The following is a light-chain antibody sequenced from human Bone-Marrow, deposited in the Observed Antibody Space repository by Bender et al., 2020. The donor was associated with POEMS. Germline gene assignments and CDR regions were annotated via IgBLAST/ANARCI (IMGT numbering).Light chain of an antibody. V-gene: IGLV1-40*01. CDR1: RSDIGANND. CDR3: QSWGSNTAV. Sequence: QSVLTQPPSVSGAPGQRVTISCTGTRSDIGANNDVHWYQQLPGTAPKLLIYANTKRPSGVPDRFSGSTSGNTASLTISGTQTMDEADYYCQSWGSNTAVFGGGTKLTVL. CDR2: ANT. J-gene: IGLJ2*01.